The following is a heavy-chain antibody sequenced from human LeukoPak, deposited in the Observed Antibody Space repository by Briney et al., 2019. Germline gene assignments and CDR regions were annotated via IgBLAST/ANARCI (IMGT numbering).Heavy chain of an antibody. CDR3: ANIGASKAIDY. J-gene: IGHJ4*02. CDR2: IYPGDSDT. Sequence: GKSLKISCKGSGYSFTNYWIGWVRQMPGKGLEWMGIIYPGDSDTRYSPSFQGQVTISADKSISTAYVQWSSLKASDTAMYYCANIGASKAIDYWGQGTLVTVSS. D-gene: IGHD3-10*01. CDR1: GYSFTNYW. V-gene: IGHV5-51*01.